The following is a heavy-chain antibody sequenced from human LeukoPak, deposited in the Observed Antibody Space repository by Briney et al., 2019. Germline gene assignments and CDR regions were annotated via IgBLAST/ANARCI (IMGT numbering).Heavy chain of an antibody. J-gene: IGHJ5*01. V-gene: IGHV4-4*09. Sequence: SETLSLTCTVSGDSISSYYWSWIRQPPGKGLEWIGYIYTSGSTKYNPSLKSRATISEDTSKNQFSLKLSSVTAADTAVYYCARHWSSTLMNWFDPWGQGTLVTVSS. CDR1: GDSISSYY. CDR3: ARHWSSTLMNWFDP. CDR2: IYTSGST. D-gene: IGHD2-2*01.